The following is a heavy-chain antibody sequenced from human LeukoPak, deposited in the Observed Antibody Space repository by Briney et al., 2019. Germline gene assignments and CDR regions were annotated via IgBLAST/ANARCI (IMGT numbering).Heavy chain of an antibody. V-gene: IGHV3-23*01. CDR1: GFTFSSSA. CDR2: ISGGGDVRT. J-gene: IGHJ4*02. Sequence: GGSLRLSCASSGFTFSSSAMTWVRQAPGKGPEWVSAISGGGDVRTYYADSVQGRLIISKDNSKNTLYLQMYSLRAEDTAVYYCAKDVPASGWRGFDFWGQGTLVTVSS. CDR3: AKDVPASGWRGFDF. D-gene: IGHD6-19*01.